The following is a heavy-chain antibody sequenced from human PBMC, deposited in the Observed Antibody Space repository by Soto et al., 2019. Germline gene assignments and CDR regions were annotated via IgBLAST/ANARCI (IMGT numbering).Heavy chain of an antibody. CDR3: AGLEKGGSSPRDYYYYYGMDV. J-gene: IGHJ6*02. D-gene: IGHD6-6*01. Sequence: SETLSLTCTVSGGSISSSSYYWGWIRQPPGKGLEWIGSIYYSGSTYYNPSLKSRVTISVDTSKNQFSLKLSSVTAADTAVYYCAGLEKGGSSPRDYYYYYGMDVWGQGTTVTVSS. CDR2: IYYSGST. CDR1: GGSISSSSYY. V-gene: IGHV4-39*01.